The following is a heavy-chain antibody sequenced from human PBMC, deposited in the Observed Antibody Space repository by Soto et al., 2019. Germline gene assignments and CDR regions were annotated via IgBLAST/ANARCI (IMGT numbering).Heavy chain of an antibody. V-gene: IGHV3-21*01. CDR1: GVTFSSYG. J-gene: IGHJ4*02. Sequence: LRLSCAASGVTFSSYGLNWVRQAPGKGLEWVSSINSGSSYIYYADSVKGRFTVSRDNAKNSLYLQMNSLRAEDTAVYYCARDPYCGGDCYGEAFYFDYWGQGTLVTVSS. CDR2: INSGSSYI. D-gene: IGHD2-21*02. CDR3: ARDPYCGGDCYGEAFYFDY.